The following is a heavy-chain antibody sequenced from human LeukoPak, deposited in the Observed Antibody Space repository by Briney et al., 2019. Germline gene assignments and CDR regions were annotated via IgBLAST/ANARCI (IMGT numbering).Heavy chain of an antibody. Sequence: GGSLRLSCTASGFTLSSYWMSWVRQAPGKGLEWVANIKDDGGAIHYVESAKGRFTISRDNAKNSLYLQMNSLRVEDTAVYYCARDPWPDAFDIWGQGTMVTVSS. CDR1: GFTLSSYW. V-gene: IGHV3-7*03. CDR2: IKDDGGAI. CDR3: ARDPWPDAFDI. J-gene: IGHJ3*02.